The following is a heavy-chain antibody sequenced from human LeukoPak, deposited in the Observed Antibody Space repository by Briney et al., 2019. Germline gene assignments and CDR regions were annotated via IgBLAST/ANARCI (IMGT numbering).Heavy chain of an antibody. CDR3: AREDSGWQTDY. CDR2: INPSGGST. J-gene: IGHJ4*02. V-gene: IGHV1-46*03. Sequence: GASVKVTCKASVHTFTTYYMHWVRQAPGQGLEWMGIINPSGGSTSYAQKFQGRVTMTRDTSTSTVYMELSSLRSEDTAVYYCAREDSGWQTDYWGQGTLVTVSS. D-gene: IGHD6-19*01. CDR1: VHTFTTYY.